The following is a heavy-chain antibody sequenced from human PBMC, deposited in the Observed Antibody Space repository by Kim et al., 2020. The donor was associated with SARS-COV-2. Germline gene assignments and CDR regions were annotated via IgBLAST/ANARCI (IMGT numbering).Heavy chain of an antibody. CDR3: ARHLRSGLVASPRFFDY. J-gene: IGHJ4*02. V-gene: IGHV4-39*01. Sequence: SLKSRVTISVDTSKKQFSLKLSSVTAADTAVYYCARHLRSGLVASPRFFDYWGQGTLVTVSS. D-gene: IGHD3-9*01.